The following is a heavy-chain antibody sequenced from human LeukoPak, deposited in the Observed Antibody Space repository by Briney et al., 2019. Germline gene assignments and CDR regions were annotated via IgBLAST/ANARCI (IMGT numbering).Heavy chain of an antibody. J-gene: IGHJ4*02. CDR3: ARVRPPLGEFDY. D-gene: IGHD1-26*01. V-gene: IGHV4-34*01. CDR2: INHSGST. CDR1: GGSFSGYY. Sequence: SETLSLTRAVYGGSFSGYYWSWIRQPPGKGLEWIGEINHSGSTNYNPSLKSRVTISVDTSKNQFSLKLSSVTAADTAVYYCARVRPPLGEFDYWGQGTLVTVSS.